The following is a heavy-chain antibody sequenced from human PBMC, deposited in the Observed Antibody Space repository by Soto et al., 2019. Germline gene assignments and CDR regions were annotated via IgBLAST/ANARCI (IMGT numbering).Heavy chain of an antibody. V-gene: IGHV3-21*01. Sequence: EVQLVESGGGLVKPGGSLRLSCAASGFTFSGCAMNWVRQAPGKGLEWVSSISSSGNYIYYADSMKGRFTISRDSAKNSLYLQMNSLRAEDTAVYYCVRDSPSDIRFDYWGQGTLVTVSS. D-gene: IGHD2-21*02. CDR2: ISSSGNYI. CDR1: GFTFSGCA. CDR3: VRDSPSDIRFDY. J-gene: IGHJ4*02.